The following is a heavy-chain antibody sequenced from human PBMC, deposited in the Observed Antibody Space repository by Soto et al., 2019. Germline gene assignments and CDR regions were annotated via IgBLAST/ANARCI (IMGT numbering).Heavy chain of an antibody. CDR3: ARLFSNSWYIPR. D-gene: IGHD6-13*01. J-gene: IGHJ4*02. CDR2: IYHSGST. Sequence: QVQLQESGPGLVKPSGTLSLTCAVSGGSISSSNWWSWVRQPPGKGLAWIGEIYHSGSTNYNPSLNRRVTLQGHKAKNPFSLKLSSVTAADTAVYYCARLFSNSWYIPRWGQGTLVTVAS. CDR1: GGSISSSNW. V-gene: IGHV4-4*02.